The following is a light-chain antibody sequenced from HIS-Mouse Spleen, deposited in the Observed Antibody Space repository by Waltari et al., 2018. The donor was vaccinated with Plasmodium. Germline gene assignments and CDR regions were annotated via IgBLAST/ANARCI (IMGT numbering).Light chain of an antibody. J-gene: IGKJ2*01. CDR1: QSISSW. Sequence: DIQMTQSPSTLSASVGDRVTITCRASQSISSWLAWYQQKPGKAPKLLIYKASSLEGGVPSRFSGSGSGTEFTLTISSLQPDDVATYYCQQYNSYSTFGQGTKLEIK. CDR3: QQYNSYST. V-gene: IGKV1-5*03. CDR2: KAS.